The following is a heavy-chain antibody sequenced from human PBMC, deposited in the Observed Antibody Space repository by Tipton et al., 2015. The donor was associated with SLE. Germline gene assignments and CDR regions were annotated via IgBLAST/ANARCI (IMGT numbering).Heavy chain of an antibody. CDR2: IYSSGST. CDR3: ASGPTPVDA. V-gene: IGHV4-31*11. J-gene: IGHJ5*02. CDR1: GGSISNGGYY. Sequence: LSCAVSGGSISNGGYYWSWIRQQPGKGLEWIGYIYSSGSTLYNPSLKGRVTISVDTSQKQFSLKLNSVTAADTAGSYCASGPTPVDARGQGTLVIVST.